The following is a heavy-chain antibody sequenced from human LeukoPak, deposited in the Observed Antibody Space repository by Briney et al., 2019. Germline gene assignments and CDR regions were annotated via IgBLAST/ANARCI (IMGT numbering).Heavy chain of an antibody. CDR3: AREGPGQTYYDFWSGYYTGGYYYYMDV. Sequence: GGSLRLSCAASGFTVSSNYMNWVRQAPGKGLEWVSYISSSGSTIYYADSVKGRFTISRDNAKNSLYLQMNSLRAEDTAVYYCAREGPGQTYYDFWSGYYTGGYYYYMDVWGKGTTVTVSS. D-gene: IGHD3-3*01. J-gene: IGHJ6*03. V-gene: IGHV3-48*04. CDR2: ISSSGSTI. CDR1: GFTVSSNY.